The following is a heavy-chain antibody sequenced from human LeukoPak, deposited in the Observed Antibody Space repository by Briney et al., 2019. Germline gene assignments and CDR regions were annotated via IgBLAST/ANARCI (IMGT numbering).Heavy chain of an antibody. D-gene: IGHD4-23*01. J-gene: IGHJ5*02. V-gene: IGHV3-30-3*01. CDR3: AKDQSLDGGNVRGYFDP. CDR2: ISYDESQK. Sequence: GGSLRLSCAASGFTLSRFTMHWVRHNPGKGLEWVAVISYDESQKWYADSAKGRFTISRDNSKSTVHLQMNSLRAEDTAVYYCAKDQSLDGGNVRGYFDPWGQGTLVTVSS. CDR1: GFTLSRFT.